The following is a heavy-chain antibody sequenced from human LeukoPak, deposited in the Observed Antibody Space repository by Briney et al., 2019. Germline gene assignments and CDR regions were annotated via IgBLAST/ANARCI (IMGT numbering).Heavy chain of an antibody. D-gene: IGHD6-19*01. CDR3: ARGAGAFDY. J-gene: IGHJ4*01. CDR2: IYYSGST. V-gene: IGHV4-59*08. CDR1: GVSISRYY. Sequence: PSETLSLTCTVSGVSISRYYWSWLRQPPGKGLEWIGYIYYSGSTTYNPSLKSPVTISVDTSRNQFSLKLSSVTAADTAVYYCARGAGAFDYWGHGTLVTVSS.